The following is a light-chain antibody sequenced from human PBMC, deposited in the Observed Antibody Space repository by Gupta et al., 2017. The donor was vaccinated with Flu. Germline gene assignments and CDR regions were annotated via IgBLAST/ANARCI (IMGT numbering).Light chain of an antibody. Sequence: ATLSCRASQSVSNNYLAWYQQKPGQAPRLLIYGAYHRAAGIPDRFSGSGSGTDFILTISRVEPEDFAVYYCQQYVTSPPGVTFGPGTKVDVK. V-gene: IGKV3-20*01. CDR3: QQYVTSPPGVT. CDR1: QSVSNNY. CDR2: GAY. J-gene: IGKJ3*01.